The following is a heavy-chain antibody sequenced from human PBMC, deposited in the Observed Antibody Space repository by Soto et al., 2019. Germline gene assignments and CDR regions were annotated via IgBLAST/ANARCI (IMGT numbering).Heavy chain of an antibody. CDR3: ANSPPAVQGYYYYYIYV. Sequence: SETLSLTCTVSGGSISSYYWSWIRQPPGKGLEWIGYIYYSGSTNYNPSLKSRVTISVDTSKNQFSLKLSSVTAADTAVYYCANSPPAVQGYYYYYIYVWGKGTTLTVSS. J-gene: IGHJ6*03. CDR2: IYYSGST. CDR1: GGSISSYY. D-gene: IGHD2-2*01. V-gene: IGHV4-59*12.